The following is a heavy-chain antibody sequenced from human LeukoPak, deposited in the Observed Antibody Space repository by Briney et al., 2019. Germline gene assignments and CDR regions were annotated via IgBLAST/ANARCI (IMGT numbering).Heavy chain of an antibody. CDR3: ARGRYGWLPFDF. D-gene: IGHD3-16*01. J-gene: IGHJ4*02. Sequence: SETLSLTCTVSGGSMSNYYWNWIRQPPGKGLEWIGYIYYSGSTNYSPSLKSRVTISVDTSKNQFTLRLSSVTAADTAVYYCARGRYGWLPFDFWGQGTLVTVSS. CDR1: GGSMSNYY. CDR2: IYYSGST. V-gene: IGHV4-59*01.